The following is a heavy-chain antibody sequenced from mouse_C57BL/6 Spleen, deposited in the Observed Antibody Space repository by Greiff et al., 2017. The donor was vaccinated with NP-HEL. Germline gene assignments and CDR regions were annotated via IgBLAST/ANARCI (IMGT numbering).Heavy chain of an antibody. J-gene: IGHJ4*01. V-gene: IGHV1-50*01. CDR2: IDPSDSYT. D-gene: IGHD3-2*02. CDR3: AAQATDAMDY. Sequence: VQLQQPGAELVKPGASVKLSCKASGYTFTSYWMQWVKQRPGQGLEWIGEIDPSDSYTNYNQKFKGKATLTVDTSSSTAYMQLSSLTSEDSAVYYCAAQATDAMDYWGQGTSVTVSS. CDR1: GYTFTSYW.